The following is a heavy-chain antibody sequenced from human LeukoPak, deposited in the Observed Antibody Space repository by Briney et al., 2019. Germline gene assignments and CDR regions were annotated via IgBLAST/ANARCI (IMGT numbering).Heavy chain of an antibody. V-gene: IGHV3-9*01. J-gene: IGHJ3*01. Sequence: PGGSLRLSCAASGFTFDDYAMHWVRQAPGKGLEWVSGITWNSGTKVYAASVKGRFTISRDNARNSLYLQMNTLRAEDTARYYCAKDRRPMVTFDGFDFWGQGAVVTVSP. D-gene: IGHD5-18*01. CDR1: GFTFDDYA. CDR2: ITWNSGTK. CDR3: AKDRRPMVTFDGFDF.